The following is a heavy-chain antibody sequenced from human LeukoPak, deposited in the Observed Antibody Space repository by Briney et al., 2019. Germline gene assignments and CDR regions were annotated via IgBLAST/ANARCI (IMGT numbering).Heavy chain of an antibody. CDR3: ATPRISSGWYTDY. V-gene: IGHV1-18*01. CDR2: ISAYNGNT. CDR1: GYTFTSYG. D-gene: IGHD6-19*01. Sequence: ASVKVSCKASGYTFTSYGISWVRQAPGQGLEWMGWISAYNGNTNYAQKLQGRVTMTEDTSTDTAYMELSSLRSEDTAVYYCATPRISSGWYTDYWGQGTLVTVSS. J-gene: IGHJ4*02.